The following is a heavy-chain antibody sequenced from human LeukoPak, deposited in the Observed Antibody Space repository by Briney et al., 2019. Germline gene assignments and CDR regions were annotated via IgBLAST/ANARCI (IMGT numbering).Heavy chain of an antibody. J-gene: IGHJ6*02. CDR1: GYTFTSYD. D-gene: IGHD6-13*01. CDR3: ARLASSSWPLYYYYGMDV. Sequence: GASVKASCKASGYTFTSYDINWVRQATGQGLEWMGWMNPNNGNTGYAQKFQGRVTMTRSTPISTAYMELSSLRSEDTAVYYCARLASSSWPLYYYYGMDVWGQGTTVTVSS. CDR2: MNPNNGNT. V-gene: IGHV1-8*01.